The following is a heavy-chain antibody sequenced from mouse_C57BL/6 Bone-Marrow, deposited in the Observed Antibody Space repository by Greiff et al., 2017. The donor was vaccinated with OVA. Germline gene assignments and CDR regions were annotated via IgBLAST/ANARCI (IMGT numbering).Heavy chain of an antibody. V-gene: IGHV3-3*01. Sequence: VQLKESGPSLVRPSQTLSLTCTVTGFSINSDCYWIWIRQFPGNKLEYIGYTFYSGITYYNPSLDSRTYITRDTSKNQFSLKLSSVTTEDTATYYCARDRIYYYGSSYYYAMDYWGQGTSVTVSS. J-gene: IGHJ4*01. CDR3: ARDRIYYYGSSYYYAMDY. CDR1: GFSINSDCY. D-gene: IGHD1-1*01. CDR2: TFYSGIT.